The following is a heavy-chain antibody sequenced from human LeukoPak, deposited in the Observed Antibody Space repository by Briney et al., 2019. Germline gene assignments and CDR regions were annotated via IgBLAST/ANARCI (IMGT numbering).Heavy chain of an antibody. CDR2: IDKDAIEK. Sequence: PGGSLRLSCIASGFTISPYYMGWARQAPGKGPEWVANIDKDAIEKYYVDSVKGRCTISRDNAKNSLYLEVNSLGVEDTAVYFCARGGLSYGFDVWGRGTVVTVSS. D-gene: IGHD3-16*02. J-gene: IGHJ3*01. CDR3: ARGGLSYGFDV. CDR1: GFTISPYY. V-gene: IGHV3-7*01.